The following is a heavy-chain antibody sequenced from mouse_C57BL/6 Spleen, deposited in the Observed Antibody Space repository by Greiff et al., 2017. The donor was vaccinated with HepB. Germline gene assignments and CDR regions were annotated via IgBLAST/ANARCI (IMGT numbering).Heavy chain of an antibody. D-gene: IGHD2-4*01. V-gene: IGHV1-82*01. Sequence: VKLMESGPELVKPGASVKISCKASGYAFSSSWMNWVKQRPGKGLEWIGRIYPGDGDTNYNGKFKGKATLTADKSSSTAYMQLSSLTSEDSSVYFCASGEIYYDYDAAFAYWGQVTLVTVSA. CDR2: IYPGDGDT. J-gene: IGHJ3*01. CDR3: ASGEIYYDYDAAFAY. CDR1: GYAFSSSW.